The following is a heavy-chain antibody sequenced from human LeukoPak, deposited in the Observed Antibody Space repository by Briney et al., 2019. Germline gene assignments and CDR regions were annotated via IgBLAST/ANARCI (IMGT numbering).Heavy chain of an antibody. V-gene: IGHV1-69*01. Sequence: GASVKVSCKASGGTFSSYAISWVRQAPGQGLEGIGGIIPIFGTANYAQKFQGRVTITADESTSTAYMELSSLRSEDTAVYDCADGSMVRGVITLIDWGQGTLVTVSS. D-gene: IGHD3-10*01. CDR3: ADGSMVRGVITLID. J-gene: IGHJ4*02. CDR1: GGTFSSYA. CDR2: IIPIFGTA.